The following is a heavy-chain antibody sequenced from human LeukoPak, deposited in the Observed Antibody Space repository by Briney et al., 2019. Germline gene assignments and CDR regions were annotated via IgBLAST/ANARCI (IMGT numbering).Heavy chain of an antibody. J-gene: IGHJ3*02. CDR3: ARTIPNNYYDSSGYYGDAFDI. CDR1: GGTFSSYA. Sequence: SVKVSCKASGGTFSSYAISWVRQAPGQGLEWMGGIIPIFGTANYAQKFQGRVTITTDESTSTAYMELSSLRSEDTAVYYCARTIPNNYYDSSGYYGDAFDIWGQGTVVTVSS. CDR2: IIPIFGTA. D-gene: IGHD3-22*01. V-gene: IGHV1-69*05.